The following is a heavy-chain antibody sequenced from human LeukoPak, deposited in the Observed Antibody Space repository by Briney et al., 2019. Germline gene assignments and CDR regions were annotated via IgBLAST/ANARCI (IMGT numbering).Heavy chain of an antibody. Sequence: KPSETLSLTCTVSGASFSSSTYYWGWIRQPPGKGLEWIGSIYDSGSTYYNPSLKSRVTMSVDTSKNQFSLKLSSVTAADTAVYYCARHAGGISATGTRPFDYWGQGTLVTVSS. CDR3: ARHAGGISATGTRPFDY. CDR1: GASFSSSTYY. CDR2: IYDSGST. V-gene: IGHV4-39*01. D-gene: IGHD6-13*01. J-gene: IGHJ4*02.